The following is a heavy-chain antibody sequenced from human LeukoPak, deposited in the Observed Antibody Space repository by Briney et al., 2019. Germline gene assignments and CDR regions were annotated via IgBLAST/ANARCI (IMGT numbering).Heavy chain of an antibody. Sequence: GGSLRLSCAASGLTFSSSSMNWVRQAPEKGLEWVSYISTSGGTIYYADSVKGRFTISRDNAKNSLYLQMDSLRAEDTAVYYCARDSSSSADFDYWGQGTLVTVSS. CDR2: ISTSGGTI. CDR3: ARDSSSSADFDY. V-gene: IGHV3-48*01. D-gene: IGHD6-6*01. J-gene: IGHJ4*02. CDR1: GLTFSSSS.